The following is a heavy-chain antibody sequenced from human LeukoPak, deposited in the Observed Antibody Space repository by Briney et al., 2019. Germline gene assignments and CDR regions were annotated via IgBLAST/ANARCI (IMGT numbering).Heavy chain of an antibody. CDR2: IYYSGST. CDR1: GGSISSYY. J-gene: IGHJ6*02. CDR3: ASHRRYYYGMDV. Sequence: SETLSLTCTVSGGSISSYYWSWIRQPPGKGLEWIGYIYYSGSTNYNPSLKSRVTISVDTSENQFSLKLSSVTAADTAVYYCASHRRYYYGMDVWGQGTTVTVSS. V-gene: IGHV4-59*01. D-gene: IGHD3-16*02.